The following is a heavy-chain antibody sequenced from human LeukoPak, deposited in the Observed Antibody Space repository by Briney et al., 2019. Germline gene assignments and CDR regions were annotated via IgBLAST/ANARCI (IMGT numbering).Heavy chain of an antibody. V-gene: IGHV3-23*01. CDR3: AKGCLPYYYYYYGMDV. J-gene: IGHJ6*02. D-gene: IGHD5/OR15-5a*01. Sequence: PSETLSLTCTVSGGSISSSSYYWGWVRQAPGKGLEWVSAISASGGSTYYADSVKGRFTISRDNSKNTLYLQMNSLRAEDTAVYYCAKGCLPYYYYYYGMDVWGQGTTVTVSS. CDR2: ISASGGST. CDR1: GGSISSSSYY.